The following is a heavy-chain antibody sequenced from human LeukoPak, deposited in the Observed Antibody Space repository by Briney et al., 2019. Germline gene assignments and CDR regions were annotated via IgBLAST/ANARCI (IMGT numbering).Heavy chain of an antibody. CDR2: ISGSADNI. D-gene: IGHD5-12*01. Sequence: GGSLRLSCAASGFTFSNPDMSWVRQAPGKGLEWVSGISGSADNIDYADSVKGRFTISRDNSKNTLYLQMNSLRAEDTAVYYCAKLKRYSGYGKNYFDSWGPGTLVTVSS. V-gene: IGHV3-23*01. J-gene: IGHJ4*02. CDR3: AKLKRYSGYGKNYFDS. CDR1: GFTFSNPD.